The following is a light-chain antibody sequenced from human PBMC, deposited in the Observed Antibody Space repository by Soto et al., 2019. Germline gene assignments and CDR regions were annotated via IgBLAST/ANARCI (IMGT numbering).Light chain of an antibody. CDR2: GAS. J-gene: IGKJ1*01. V-gene: IGKV3-20*01. CDR1: QSVSSSY. Sequence: EIVLTQSPGTLSLSPGERATLSCRASQSVSSSYLAWYQQKPGQAPRLLIYGASSRATGIPDRFSGSGSGTDFTLTISSLQSEDFAVYYCQQYGGSRTFGQGTKVDIK. CDR3: QQYGGSRT.